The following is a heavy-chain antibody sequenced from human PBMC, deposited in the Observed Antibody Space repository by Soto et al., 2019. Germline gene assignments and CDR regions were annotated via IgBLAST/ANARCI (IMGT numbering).Heavy chain of an antibody. Sequence: SETLSLTCAVYGGSFSGYYWSWIRQPPGKGLEWIGEINHSGSTNYNPSLKSRVTISVDTSKNQFSLKLSSVTAADTAVYYCARGKKEYCGGGSCSTDYWGQGTLVTVS. CDR3: ARGKKEYCGGGSCSTDY. D-gene: IGHD2-15*01. J-gene: IGHJ4*02. CDR2: INHSGST. V-gene: IGHV4-34*01. CDR1: GGSFSGYY.